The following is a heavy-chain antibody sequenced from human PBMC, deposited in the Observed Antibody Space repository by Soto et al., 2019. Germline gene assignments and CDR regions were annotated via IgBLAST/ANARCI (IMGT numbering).Heavy chain of an antibody. CDR3: ARQLYCSSTICEITHYYHYHMAV. V-gene: IGHV4-39*01. D-gene: IGHD2-2*01. CDR1: GGSISSSSYY. Sequence: SETLSLTCTVSGGSISSSSYYWGWIRQPPGKGLEWIGSIYYSGSTYYNPSLKSRVTISVDTSKNQFSLKLSSVTAADTAVYYCARQLYCSSTICEITHYYHYHMAVWGKGTTVTVSS. CDR2: IYYSGST. J-gene: IGHJ6*03.